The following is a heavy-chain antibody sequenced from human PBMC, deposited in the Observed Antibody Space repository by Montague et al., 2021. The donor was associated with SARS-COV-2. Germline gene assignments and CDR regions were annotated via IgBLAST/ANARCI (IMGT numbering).Heavy chain of an antibody. J-gene: IGHJ6*02. Sequence: SLRLSCAASGFTFSSHAMHWVRQAPGKGLEWVAVISYDGSNKYYADSVKGRFTISRDNSKNTLYLQMNSLRAEDTAVYYCARKDYYYGMDVWGQGTTVTVSS. CDR3: ARKDYYYGMDV. CDR1: GFTFSSHA. V-gene: IGHV3-30*04. CDR2: ISYDGSNK.